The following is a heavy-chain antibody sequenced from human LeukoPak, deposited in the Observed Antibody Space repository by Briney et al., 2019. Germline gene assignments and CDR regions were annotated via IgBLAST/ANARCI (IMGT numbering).Heavy chain of an antibody. Sequence: GGALRLSCAASGFIVSSDYVSWVRQAPGKGLEWVAVIYSSGSTYYAESVKGRFTTSRDNSKNTLYLQLNSLRGDDTAVYYCASAPSGSNGYWGQGTLVTVSS. CDR1: GFIVSSDY. D-gene: IGHD1-26*01. J-gene: IGHJ4*02. CDR3: ASAPSGSNGY. V-gene: IGHV3-53*01. CDR2: IYSSGST.